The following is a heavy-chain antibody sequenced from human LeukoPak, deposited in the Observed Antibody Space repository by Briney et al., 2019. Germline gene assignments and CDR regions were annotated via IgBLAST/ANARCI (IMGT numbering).Heavy chain of an antibody. D-gene: IGHD3-22*01. CDR2: IYTSGST. J-gene: IGHJ4*02. CDR1: GGSISSYY. Sequence: PSETLSLTCTVFGGSISSYYWSWIRQPAGKGLEWIGRIYTSGSTNYNPSLKSRVTMSVDTSKNQFSLKLSSVTAADTAVYYCARTRVYYYDSSGYYITGGYYFDYWGQGTLVTVSS. CDR3: ARTRVYYYDSSGYYITGGYYFDY. V-gene: IGHV4-4*07.